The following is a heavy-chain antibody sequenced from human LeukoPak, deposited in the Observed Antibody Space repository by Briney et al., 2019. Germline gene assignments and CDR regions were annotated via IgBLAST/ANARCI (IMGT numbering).Heavy chain of an antibody. CDR3: AKLGAQYVWGSYRPFDY. V-gene: IGHV3-23*01. D-gene: IGHD3-16*02. Sequence: PGGSLRLSCAASGFTFSSHAMTWVRQAPGKGLELVSGISGSDSRTYYADSVKGRFTISRDNSKNTLYLQMNSLRAEDTAVYYCAKLGAQYVWGSYRPFDYWGQGALVTVSS. CDR2: ISGSDSRT. J-gene: IGHJ4*02. CDR1: GFTFSSHA.